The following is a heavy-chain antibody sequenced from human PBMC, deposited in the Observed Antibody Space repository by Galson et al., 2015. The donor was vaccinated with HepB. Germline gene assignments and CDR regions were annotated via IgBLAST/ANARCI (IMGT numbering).Heavy chain of an antibody. Sequence: SLRLSCAASGFTFSSYGMHWVRQAPGKGLEWVTVISYDGSNKYYADSVKGRFTISRDNSKNTLYLQMNSLRAEDTAVYYCAKADGVVAATPPDYWGQGTLVTVSS. CDR3: AKADGVVAATPPDY. V-gene: IGHV3-30*18. CDR1: GFTFSSYG. D-gene: IGHD2-15*01. CDR2: ISYDGSNK. J-gene: IGHJ4*02.